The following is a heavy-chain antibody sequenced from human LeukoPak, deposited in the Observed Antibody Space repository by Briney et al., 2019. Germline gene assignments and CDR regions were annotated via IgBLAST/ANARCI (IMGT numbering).Heavy chain of an antibody. D-gene: IGHD1-26*01. Sequence: PSETLSLTCAVYGGSFSGYYWSWIRQPPGKGLEWIGEINHSGSTNYNPSLKSRVTISVDTSENQFSLKLSSVTAADTAVYYCARTGATVDYWGQGTLVTVSS. CDR2: INHSGST. CDR1: GGSFSGYY. J-gene: IGHJ4*02. CDR3: ARTGATVDY. V-gene: IGHV4-34*01.